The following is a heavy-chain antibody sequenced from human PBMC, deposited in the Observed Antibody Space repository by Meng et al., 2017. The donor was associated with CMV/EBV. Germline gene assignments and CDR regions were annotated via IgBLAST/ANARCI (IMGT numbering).Heavy chain of an antibody. CDR2: IYSGGST. Sequence: GGSLRLSCTTSGFMFDDYAMYWVRQAPGKGLEWVSVIYSGGSTYYADSVKGRFTISRDNSKNTLYLQMNSLRAEDTAVYYCTLTQDYYYGMDVWGQGTTVTVSS. D-gene: IGHD2-15*01. CDR3: TLTQDYYYGMDV. V-gene: IGHV3-53*01. J-gene: IGHJ6*02. CDR1: GFMFDDYA.